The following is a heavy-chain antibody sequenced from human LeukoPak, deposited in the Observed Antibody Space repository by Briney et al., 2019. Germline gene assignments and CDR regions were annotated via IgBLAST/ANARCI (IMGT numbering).Heavy chain of an antibody. CDR1: GDSFSSNSAA. D-gene: IGHD6-13*01. V-gene: IGHV6-1*01. J-gene: IGHJ4*02. CDR3: ARTLSSSWSAVDY. CDR2: TYYRSKWYN. Sequence: SQTLSLTCAISGDSFSSNSAAWNWLRQSPSRGLEWLGRTYYRSKWYNDYAVSVKSRITINPDTSKNQFSLQLNSVTPEDTAVYYCARTLSSSWSAVDYWGQGTLVTVSS.